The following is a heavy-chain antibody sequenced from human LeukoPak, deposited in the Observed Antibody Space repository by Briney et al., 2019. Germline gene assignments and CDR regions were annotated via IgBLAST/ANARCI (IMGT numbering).Heavy chain of an antibody. CDR1: GGTFSSYA. Sequence: ASVKVSCKASGGTFSSYAISWVRQAPGQGLEWMGGFDPEDGETIYAQKFQGRVTMTEDTSTDTAYMELSSLRSEDTAVYYCATGYYYDSSGFPPGFDPWGQGTLVTVSS. CDR2: FDPEDGET. D-gene: IGHD3-22*01. CDR3: ATGYYYDSSGFPPGFDP. V-gene: IGHV1-24*01. J-gene: IGHJ5*02.